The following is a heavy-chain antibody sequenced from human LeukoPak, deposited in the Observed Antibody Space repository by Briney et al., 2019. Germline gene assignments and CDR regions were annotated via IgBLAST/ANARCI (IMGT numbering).Heavy chain of an antibody. CDR3: ARDQGGVEDY. D-gene: IGHD2-8*01. V-gene: IGHV4-30-2*01. CDR2: IYHSGST. Sequence: SETLSLTCTVSGGSISSGGYYWSWIRQPPGKGLEWIGYIYHSGSTYYNPSLKSRVTISVDRSKNQFSLKLSSVTAADTAVYYCARDQGGVEDYWGQGTLVTVSS. J-gene: IGHJ4*02. CDR1: GGSISSGGYY.